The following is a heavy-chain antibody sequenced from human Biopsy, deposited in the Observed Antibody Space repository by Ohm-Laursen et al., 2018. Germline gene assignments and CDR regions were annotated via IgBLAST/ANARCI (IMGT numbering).Heavy chain of an antibody. J-gene: IGHJ4*02. D-gene: IGHD1-26*01. CDR3: AKEGEVGREWGFDS. CDR1: GFTFDDYA. Sequence: SLRLSCAASGFTFDDYAMHWVRHVPGKGLQWVSVFSWNSAGIGYADSVKGRFTISRDNTKNSLYLQMNSLRAEDTALYYCAKEGEVGREWGFDSWGQGTLVTVSS. CDR2: FSWNSAGI. V-gene: IGHV3-9*01.